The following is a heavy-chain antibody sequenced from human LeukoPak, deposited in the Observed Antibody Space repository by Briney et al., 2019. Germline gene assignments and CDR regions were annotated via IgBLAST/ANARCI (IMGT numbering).Heavy chain of an antibody. CDR2: INPIRGIA. Sequence: ASVKVSCKASGDTFTSYAISWVRQAPGQGLEWMGRINPIRGIANYAQKFQGRVTITADTSTSTAYMELSSLRSEDTAVYYCARPEGYCSGGSCSEDAFDIWGQGKMVTVSS. J-gene: IGHJ3*02. CDR1: GDTFTSYA. D-gene: IGHD2-15*01. CDR3: ARPEGYCSGGSCSEDAFDI. V-gene: IGHV1-69*04.